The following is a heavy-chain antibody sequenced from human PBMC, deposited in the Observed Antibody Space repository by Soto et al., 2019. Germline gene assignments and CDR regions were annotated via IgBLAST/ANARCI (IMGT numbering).Heavy chain of an antibody. D-gene: IGHD2-15*01. CDR1: GYSFTSYD. V-gene: IGHV1-8*01. Sequence: ASVRVSCKASGYSFTSYDINWVRQATGQGFEWMGWMNPNSGNTGYAQEFQGRVTMTRDTSITTAYMELSSLRSEDTAVYYCARVAGSPWYYFDYWGQGTLVTVSS. J-gene: IGHJ4*02. CDR3: ARVAGSPWYYFDY. CDR2: MNPNSGNT.